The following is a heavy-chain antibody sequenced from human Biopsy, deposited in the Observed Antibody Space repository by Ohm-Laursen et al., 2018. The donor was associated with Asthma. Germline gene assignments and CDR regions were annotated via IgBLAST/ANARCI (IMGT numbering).Heavy chain of an antibody. J-gene: IGHJ1*01. Sequence: SLRLSCAASGFTFSDYWMSWVRQVPGKGLEWVANIKHDGSEKNHVDSLKGRFTISRDNAKNSLYLQMNSLRAEDTAVYYCARTFHFWSPYHAEHYQLWGQGTLVTVSP. D-gene: IGHD3-3*02. V-gene: IGHV3-7*01. CDR1: GFTFSDYW. CDR2: IKHDGSEK. CDR3: ARTFHFWSPYHAEHYQL.